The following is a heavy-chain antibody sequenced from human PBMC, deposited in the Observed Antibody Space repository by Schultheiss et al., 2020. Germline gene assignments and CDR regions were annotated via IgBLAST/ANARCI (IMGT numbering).Heavy chain of an antibody. CDR3: AKDRKYSSSSDWFDP. J-gene: IGHJ5*02. CDR2: ISGSGGST. V-gene: IGHV3-23*01. Sequence: GGSLRLSCTASGFTFSNYAMRWVRQAPGKGLEWVSAISGSGGSTYYADSVKGRFTISRDNSKNTLYLQMNSLRAEDTAVYYCAKDRKYSSSSDWFDPWGQGTLVTVSS. CDR1: GFTFSNYA. D-gene: IGHD6-6*01.